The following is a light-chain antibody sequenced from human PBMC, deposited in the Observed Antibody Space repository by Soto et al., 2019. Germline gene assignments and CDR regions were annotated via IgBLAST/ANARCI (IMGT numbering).Light chain of an antibody. Sequence: DIQMTQSPSTLSGSVGCRFTITCRASQSIGRYLNWYHQKSGKAPKLLIYDASNLETGVPSRFSGGGSGTHFTFTISNLQPEDVATYYCQKYNSVPPTFGGGTKVDIK. CDR1: QSIGRY. CDR3: QKYNSVPPT. CDR2: DAS. J-gene: IGKJ4*01. V-gene: IGKV1-33*01.